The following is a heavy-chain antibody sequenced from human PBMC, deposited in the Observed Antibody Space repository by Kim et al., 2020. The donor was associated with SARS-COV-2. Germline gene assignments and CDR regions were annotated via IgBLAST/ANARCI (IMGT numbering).Heavy chain of an antibody. V-gene: IGHV3-74*01. J-gene: IGHJ5*02. CDR3: ARATPPYGSGSYYSNWFDP. CDR2: INSDGSST. Sequence: GGSLRLSCAASGFTFSSYWTHWVRQAPGKGLVWVSRINSDGSSTSYADSVKGRFTISRDNAKNTLYLQMNSLRAEDTAVYYCARATPPYGSGSYYSNWFDPWGQGTLVTVSS. CDR1: GFTFSSYW. D-gene: IGHD3-10*01.